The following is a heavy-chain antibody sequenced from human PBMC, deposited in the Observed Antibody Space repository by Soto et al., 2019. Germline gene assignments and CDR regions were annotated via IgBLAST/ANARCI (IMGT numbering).Heavy chain of an antibody. CDR1: GFTFSDYS. CDR2: ITGSRGKT. J-gene: IGHJ4*02. V-gene: IGHV3-23*01. D-gene: IGHD3-10*01. Sequence: GGSLRLSCAASGFTFSDYSMHWVRQAPGKGLEWVSVITGSRGKTYYADSVKGRFTISRDNSKNTLYLQMNSLRAEDTAVYYCAKSMVRGVIFDYWGQGTLVTVSS. CDR3: AKSMVRGVIFDY.